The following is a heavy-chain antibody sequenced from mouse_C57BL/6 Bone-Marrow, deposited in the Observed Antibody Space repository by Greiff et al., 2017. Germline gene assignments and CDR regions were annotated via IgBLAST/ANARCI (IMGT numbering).Heavy chain of an antibody. CDR1: GYTFTSYG. CDR3: ASRHYYGSRNSVY. CDR2: IYPRSGNP. J-gene: IGHJ2*01. Sequence: QVQLQQSGAELARPGASVKLSCKASGYTFTSYGISWVKQRTGQGLEWIGEIYPRSGNPYYNEKFKGKATLTAAKSTSTAYMERRSLTSEESAVSFCASRHYYGSRNSVYSGQGTTLTVSS. V-gene: IGHV1-81*01. D-gene: IGHD1-1*01.